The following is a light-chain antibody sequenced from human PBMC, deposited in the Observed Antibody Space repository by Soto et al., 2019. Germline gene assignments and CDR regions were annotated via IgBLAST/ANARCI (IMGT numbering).Light chain of an antibody. CDR2: KAS. V-gene: IGKV1-5*03. CDR1: QSISSW. Sequence: DIQMTQSPSTLSASVGDRVTITCRASQSISSWLAWYQQKPGKAPKLLIYKASSLESGVPSRFSGSGSGTEFTLTISSLQPADFATYYCQQYNSYSRTFGHGTKVDIK. CDR3: QQYNSYSRT. J-gene: IGKJ1*01.